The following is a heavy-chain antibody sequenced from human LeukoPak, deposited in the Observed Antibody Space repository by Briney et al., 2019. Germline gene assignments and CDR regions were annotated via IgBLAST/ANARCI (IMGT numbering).Heavy chain of an antibody. CDR1: GGSISSGSYY. CDR2: IYTSGST. J-gene: IGHJ4*02. V-gene: IGHV4-61*02. Sequence: PSQTLSLTCTVSGGSISSGSYYWSWIRQPAGKGLEWIGRIYTSGSTNYNPSLKSRVTISVDTSKNQFSLKLSSVTAADTAVYYCARESRDFWSGRNDYWGQGTLVTVSS. D-gene: IGHD3-3*01. CDR3: ARESRDFWSGRNDY.